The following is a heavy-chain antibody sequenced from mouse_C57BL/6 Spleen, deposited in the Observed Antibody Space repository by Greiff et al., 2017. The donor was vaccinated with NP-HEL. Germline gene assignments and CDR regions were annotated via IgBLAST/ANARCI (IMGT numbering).Heavy chain of an antibody. CDR2: IYPRDGST. CDR1: GYTFTSYD. CDR3: AREGIYYGNYDAMDY. Sequence: VQLQQSGPELVKPGASVKLSCKASGYTFTSYDINWVKQRPGQGLEWIGWIYPRDGSTKYNEKFKGKATLTVDTSSSTAYMELHSLTSEDSAVYFGAREGIYYGNYDAMDYWGQGTSVTVSS. J-gene: IGHJ4*01. V-gene: IGHV1-85*01. D-gene: IGHD2-1*01.